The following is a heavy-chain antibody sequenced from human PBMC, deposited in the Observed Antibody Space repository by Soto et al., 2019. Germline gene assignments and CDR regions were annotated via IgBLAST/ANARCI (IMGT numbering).Heavy chain of an antibody. CDR3: ARDPRDYGDPSNSPYFDY. D-gene: IGHD4-17*01. CDR2: IWYDGSNK. CDR1: GFTFSSYG. V-gene: IGHV3-33*01. Sequence: QVQLVESGGGVVQPGRSLRLSCAASGFTFSSYGMHWVRKAPGKGLEWVAVIWYDGSNKYYADSVKGRFTISRDNSKNTLYLQMNSLRAEDKAVYYCARDPRDYGDPSNSPYFDYWGQGTLVTVSS. J-gene: IGHJ4*02.